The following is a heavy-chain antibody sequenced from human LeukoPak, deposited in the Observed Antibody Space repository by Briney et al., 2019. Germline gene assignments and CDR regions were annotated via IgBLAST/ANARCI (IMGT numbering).Heavy chain of an antibody. Sequence: SETLSLTCTVSGGSISSYYWSWIRQPPGKGLEWIGYIYYSGSTNYNPSLKSRVTISVDTSKNQFSLKLSSVTAADTAVYYCARGQDFWSGFYYYGMDVWGQGTTVTVSS. CDR3: ARGQDFWSGFYYYGMDV. V-gene: IGHV4-59*01. J-gene: IGHJ6*02. CDR2: IYYSGST. D-gene: IGHD3-3*01. CDR1: GGSISSYY.